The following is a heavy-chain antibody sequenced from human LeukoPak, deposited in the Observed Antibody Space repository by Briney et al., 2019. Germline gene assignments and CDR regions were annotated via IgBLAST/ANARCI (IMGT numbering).Heavy chain of an antibody. Sequence: PSETLSLTCTVSGVSISSSNSYWGWIRQPPGKGLEWIGSIYYSGNTYYNASVKSRVTISIDSSKNQFSLMLSSVTAADTAVYYCARQTGSGLFTLPGGQGTLVTVSS. CDR3: ARQTGSGLFTLP. D-gene: IGHD3/OR15-3a*01. J-gene: IGHJ4*02. CDR1: GVSISSSNSY. CDR2: IYYSGNT. V-gene: IGHV4-39*01.